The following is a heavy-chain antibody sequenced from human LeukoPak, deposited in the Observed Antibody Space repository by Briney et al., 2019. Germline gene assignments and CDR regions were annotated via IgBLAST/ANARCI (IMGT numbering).Heavy chain of an antibody. J-gene: IGHJ4*02. V-gene: IGHV3-23*01. CDR1: GFTFSSYA. Sequence: GGSLRLSCAASGFTFSSYAMSWVRQAPGKGLEWVSSISDSGGNTYYADSVKGRFTISRDNSKNTLYLKMNSLRAEDTAVYYCAKVSDHFYDSSGYLDYWGQGTLVTVSS. CDR2: ISDSGGNT. D-gene: IGHD3-22*01. CDR3: AKVSDHFYDSSGYLDY.